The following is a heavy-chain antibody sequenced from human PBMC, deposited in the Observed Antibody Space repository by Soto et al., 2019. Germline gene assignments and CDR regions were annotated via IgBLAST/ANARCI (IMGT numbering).Heavy chain of an antibody. J-gene: IGHJ5*02. Sequence: GASVKVSCKISGHTLTEFSIHWVRQAPGKGLEWMGGFDPEGGEAIYAQKWHGRVTVTEDTVTDTAYMELSGLKSDDTAVYYCARDPIWTYTWNYARLNYLDPWGQGTLVTVSS. CDR1: GHTLTEFS. V-gene: IGHV1-24*01. CDR2: FDPEGGEA. CDR3: ARDPIWTYTWNYARLNYLDP. D-gene: IGHD1-7*01.